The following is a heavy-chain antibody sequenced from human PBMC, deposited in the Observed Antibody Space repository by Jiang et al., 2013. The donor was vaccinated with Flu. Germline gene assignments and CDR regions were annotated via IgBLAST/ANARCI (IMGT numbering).Heavy chain of an antibody. D-gene: IGHD1-26*01. Sequence: SGAEVKKPGASVKVSCKASGYTFTSYDINWVRQATGQGLEWMGWMNPNSGNTGYAQKFQGRVTMTRNTSVSTAYMELSSLRSEDTAVYYCARRPSGGRKRVGATTRFDPWGQGTLVTVSS. CDR3: ARRPSGGRKRVGATTRFDP. J-gene: IGHJ5*02. V-gene: IGHV1-8*02. CDR1: GYTFTSYD. CDR2: MNPNSGNT.